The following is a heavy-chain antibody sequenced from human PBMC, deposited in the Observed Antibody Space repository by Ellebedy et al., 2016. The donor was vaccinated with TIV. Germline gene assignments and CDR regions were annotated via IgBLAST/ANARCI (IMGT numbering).Heavy chain of an antibody. V-gene: IGHV5-51*01. Sequence: GESLKISCKGSGYSFTSYWIGWVRQMPGKGLEWMGIIYPGDSDTRYSPSFQGQVTISADKSISTAYLQWSSLKASDTAMYYCASLEAGGIAVAGPRGPAFDIWGQGTTVTVSS. D-gene: IGHD6-19*01. J-gene: IGHJ3*02. CDR3: ASLEAGGIAVAGPRGPAFDI. CDR1: GYSFTSYW. CDR2: IYPGDSDT.